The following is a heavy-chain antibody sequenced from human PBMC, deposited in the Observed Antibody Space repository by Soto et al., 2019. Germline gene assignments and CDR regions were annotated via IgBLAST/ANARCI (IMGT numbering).Heavy chain of an antibody. CDR2: IYHSGST. Sequence: QLQLQESGSGLVKPSQTLSLTCAVSGGSISSGGYSWSWIRQPPGKGLEWIGYIYHSGSTYYNPALKSRVXXXVXRSKNQFSLKLSSVTAADTAVYYCARGMTTVTTLDYWGQGTLVTVSS. V-gene: IGHV4-30-2*01. D-gene: IGHD4-4*01. CDR3: ARGMTTVTTLDY. J-gene: IGHJ4*02. CDR1: GGSISSGGYS.